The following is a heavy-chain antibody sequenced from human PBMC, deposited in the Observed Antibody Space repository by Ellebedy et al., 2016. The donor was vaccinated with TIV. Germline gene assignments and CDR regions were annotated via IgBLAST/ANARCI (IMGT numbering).Heavy chain of an antibody. CDR2: IRGSGDAS. V-gene: IGHV3-23*01. J-gene: IGHJ4*02. D-gene: IGHD2-21*02. Sequence: GESLKISXAASGFTFSNYTMSWVRQSPGKGPEWVSAIRGSGDASYYADSVKGRFTISRDNSKNTLYLQMNSLRPEDTAVFYCARPKSSSLVTAMIDYWGQGTLVTVSS. CDR3: ARPKSSSLVTAMIDY. CDR1: GFTFSNYT.